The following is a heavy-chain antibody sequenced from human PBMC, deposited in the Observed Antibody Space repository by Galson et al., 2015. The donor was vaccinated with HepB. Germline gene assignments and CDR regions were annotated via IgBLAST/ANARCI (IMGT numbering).Heavy chain of an antibody. D-gene: IGHD4-23*01. CDR2: ISWNSGSI. Sequence: SLRLSCAASGFTFDDYAMHWVRQAPGKGLEWVSGISWNSGSIGYADSVKGRFTISRDNAKNSLYLQMNSLRAEDTALYYCAKEVYGGNSGAYFDYWGQGTLVTVSS. CDR3: AKEVYGGNSGAYFDY. V-gene: IGHV3-9*01. J-gene: IGHJ4*02. CDR1: GFTFDDYA.